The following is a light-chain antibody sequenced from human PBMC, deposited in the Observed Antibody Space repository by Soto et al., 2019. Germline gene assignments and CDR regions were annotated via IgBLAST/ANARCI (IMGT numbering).Light chain of an antibody. CDR1: QSVSST. J-gene: IGKJ1*01. V-gene: IGKV3-15*01. CDR2: GAS. Sequence: EIVMTQSPAPLSVSPGARATLSCRASQSVSSTLAWYQQKPGQAPRLLIYGASTRATGIPARFSGSGSGTEFTLTISSLQSEDFAVYYGQQYNNWLTWTFGHGTKVEIK. CDR3: QQYNNWLTWT.